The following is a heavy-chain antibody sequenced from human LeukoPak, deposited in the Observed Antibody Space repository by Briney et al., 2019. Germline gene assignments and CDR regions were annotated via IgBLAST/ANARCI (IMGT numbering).Heavy chain of an antibody. CDR2: ISGSGTST. D-gene: IGHD3-22*01. Sequence: PGGSLRLSCAASGFTFSSYAMTWVRQAPGKGLEWISAISGSGTSTYYADSVKGRFTISRDSSKNTLCLQMNSLRAEDTAVYYCAKGSDTSGYDPFDCWGQGTLVTVSS. V-gene: IGHV3-23*01. CDR3: AKGSDTSGYDPFDC. J-gene: IGHJ4*02. CDR1: GFTFSSYA.